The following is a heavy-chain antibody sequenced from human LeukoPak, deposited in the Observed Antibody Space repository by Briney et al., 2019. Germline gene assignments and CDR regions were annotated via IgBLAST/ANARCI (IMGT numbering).Heavy chain of an antibody. CDR3: ARVGGGASGWYGKHFDY. CDR1: GGSISSGGNY. CDR2: INYSGST. V-gene: IGHV4-61*08. Sequence: SETLSLTCTVSGGSISSGGNYWSWIRQNPGKGLEWIGYINYSGSTNYNPSLKSRVTISVDRSKNQFSLKLSSVTAADTAVYYCARVGGGASGWYGKHFDYWGQGTLVTVSS. J-gene: IGHJ4*02. D-gene: IGHD6-19*01.